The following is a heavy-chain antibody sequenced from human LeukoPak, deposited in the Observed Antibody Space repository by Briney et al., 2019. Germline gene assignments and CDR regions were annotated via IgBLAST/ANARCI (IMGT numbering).Heavy chain of an antibody. Sequence: ASVKVSCKASGYTFTSYYMHWVRQAPGQGLEWMGIINPSGGSTSYAQKFQGRVTMTRDTSTSTVYMELSSLRSEDTAVYYCARDLWEDIVVVPAAEGDWFDPWGQGTLVTVSS. CDR2: INPSGGST. CDR3: ARDLWEDIVVVPAAEGDWFDP. J-gene: IGHJ5*02. V-gene: IGHV1-46*01. CDR1: GYTFTSYY. D-gene: IGHD2-2*01.